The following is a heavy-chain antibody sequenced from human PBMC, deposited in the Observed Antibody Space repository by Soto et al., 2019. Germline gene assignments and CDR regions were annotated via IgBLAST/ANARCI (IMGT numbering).Heavy chain of an antibody. Sequence: QVQLVQSGAEVKKPGASVKVSCKASGYTFTSYYMHWVRQAPGQGLEWMGIINPSGGSTSYAQKFQGRITMTRDTSTSIVYMEMSSMSSEHTAVYYCARGYYDSSGYYNGYFDYWGKGTLVTVSS. V-gene: IGHV1-46*03. CDR1: GYTFTSYY. J-gene: IGHJ4*02. D-gene: IGHD3-22*01. CDR3: ARGYYDSSGYYNGYFDY. CDR2: INPSGGST.